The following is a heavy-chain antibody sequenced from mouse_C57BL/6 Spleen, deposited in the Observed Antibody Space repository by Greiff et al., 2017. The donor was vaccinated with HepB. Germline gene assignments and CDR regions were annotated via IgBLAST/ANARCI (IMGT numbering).Heavy chain of an antibody. V-gene: IGHV5-4*01. J-gene: IGHJ3*01. CDR1: GFTFSSYA. D-gene: IGHD2-4*01. CDR2: ISDGGSYT. Sequence: DVMLVESGGGLVKPGGSLKLSCAASGFTFSSYAMSWVRQTPEKRLEWVATISDGGSYTYYPDNVKGRFTISRDNAKNNLYLQMSHLKSEDTAMYYCAREEGVYDYDVPFAYWGQGTLVTVSA. CDR3: AREEGVYDYDVPFAY.